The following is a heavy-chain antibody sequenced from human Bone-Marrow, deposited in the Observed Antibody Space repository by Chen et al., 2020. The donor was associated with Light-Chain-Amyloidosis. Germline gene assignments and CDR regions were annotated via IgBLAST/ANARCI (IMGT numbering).Heavy chain of an antibody. V-gene: IGHV3-9*01. J-gene: IGHJ3*01. CDR2: ITWNSGRL. CDR3: AKDWKGGSDAFEV. Sequence: EMQLVESGGDLVQPGKSLRLSCAASGFTFEDYAMHWVRPSPGKGLGGVSSITWNSGRLGYADSVEGRFTISRDNAKNFVYLQMDGLRPEDTALYYCAKDWKGGSDAFEVWGQGTKVTVSS. CDR1: GFTFEDYA. D-gene: IGHD3-16*01.